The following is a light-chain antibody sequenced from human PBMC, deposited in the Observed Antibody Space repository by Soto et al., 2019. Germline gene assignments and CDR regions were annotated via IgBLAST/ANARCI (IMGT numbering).Light chain of an antibody. CDR3: QQLNIYPIT. CDR1: QGINIF. J-gene: IGKJ5*01. CDR2: AAS. Sequence: DIKLTQSPSVLSASVGDRVTITCRASQGINIFLAWFQQKPGKAPNLLISAASTLQSGVPSRFSGSGSETEFTLTITSLQPEHSTTYDCQQLNIYPITFGQGTRLEIK. V-gene: IGKV1-9*01.